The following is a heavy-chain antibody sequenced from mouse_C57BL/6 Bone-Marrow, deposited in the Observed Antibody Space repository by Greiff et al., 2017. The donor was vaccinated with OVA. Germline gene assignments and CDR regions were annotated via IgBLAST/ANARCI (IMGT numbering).Heavy chain of an antibody. D-gene: IGHD2-3*01. CDR3: ARDAGGYYGFAY. CDR2: SRNKANDYTT. Sequence: EVKVVESGGGLVQSGRSLRLSCATSGFTFSDFYMEWVRQAPGKGLEWIAASRNKANDYTTEYSASVKGRFIVSRDTSQSILYLQMNALRAEDTAIYYCARDAGGYYGFAYWGQGTLVTVSA. J-gene: IGHJ3*01. V-gene: IGHV7-1*01. CDR1: GFTFSDFY.